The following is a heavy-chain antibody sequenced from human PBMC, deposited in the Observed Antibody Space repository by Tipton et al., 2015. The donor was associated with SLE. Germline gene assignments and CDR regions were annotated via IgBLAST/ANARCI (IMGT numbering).Heavy chain of an antibody. V-gene: IGHV4-31*03. Sequence: TLSLTCTVSGGSISSGGYYWSWIRQLPGKGLEWLGCMYHSGYTNYNPSLKGRITILVDTSKNQFSLKLTSVTAADTAVYYCATTKSWSVFDYWGQGTLVTVSS. CDR3: ATTKSWSVFDY. CDR2: MYHSGYT. J-gene: IGHJ4*02. CDR1: GGSISSGGYY. D-gene: IGHD1-26*01.